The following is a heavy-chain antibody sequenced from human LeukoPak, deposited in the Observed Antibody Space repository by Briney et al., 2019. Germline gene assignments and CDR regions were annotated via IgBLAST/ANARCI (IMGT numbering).Heavy chain of an antibody. Sequence: ASVKVSCKASGYTFTIYGISWVRQAPGQGLEWMGWISGYNGNTNYAQKPQGRVTMTTDTSTSTAYMELRSLRSDDTAVYYCARAGCRDSSWCPDYWGQGTLVTVSS. D-gene: IGHD6-13*01. V-gene: IGHV1-18*01. J-gene: IGHJ4*02. CDR2: ISGYNGNT. CDR1: GYTFTIYG. CDR3: ARAGCRDSSWCPDY.